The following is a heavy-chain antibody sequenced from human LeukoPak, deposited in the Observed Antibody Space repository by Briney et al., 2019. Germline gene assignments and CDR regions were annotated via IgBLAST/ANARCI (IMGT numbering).Heavy chain of an antibody. Sequence: GGSLRLSCAASGFTFSSYSMNWVRQAPGKGLEWVSSISSSSSYIYYADSAKGRFTISRDNAKNSLYLQMNSLRAEDTAVYYCAREGGDIVVVPAAYYFDYWGQGTLVTVSS. V-gene: IGHV3-21*01. CDR3: AREGGDIVVVPAAYYFDY. CDR2: ISSSSSYI. CDR1: GFTFSSYS. D-gene: IGHD2-2*01. J-gene: IGHJ4*02.